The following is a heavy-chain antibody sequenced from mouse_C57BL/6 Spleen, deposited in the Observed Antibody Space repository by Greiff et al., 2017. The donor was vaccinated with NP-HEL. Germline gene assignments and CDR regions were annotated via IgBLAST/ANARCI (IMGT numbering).Heavy chain of an antibody. CDR1: GFTFSNYW. CDR3: TGGYFDV. J-gene: IGHJ1*03. Sequence: EVKVEESGGGLVQPGGSIKLSCVASGFTFSNYWMNWVRQSPEKGLEWVAQIRLKSDNYATHYAESVKGRFTISRDDSKSSVYLQMNNLRAEDTGIYYCTGGYFDVWGTGTTVTVSS. CDR2: IRLKSDNYAT. V-gene: IGHV6-3*01.